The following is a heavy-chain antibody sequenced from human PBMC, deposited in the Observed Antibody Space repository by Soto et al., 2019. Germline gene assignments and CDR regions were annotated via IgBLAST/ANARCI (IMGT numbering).Heavy chain of an antibody. CDR3: AREETKSSYWYFDL. J-gene: IGHJ2*01. V-gene: IGHV3-21*01. CDR2: IDTSGTYT. Sequence: EVQLVESGGGLVKPGGSLRLSCAASGFTFNNYNMNWVRQAPGKGLEWVASIDTSGTYTNYADSVRGRFTISRDNAKKSLYLEMSSLRDEDTAVYYCAREETKSSYWYFDLWGRGTLVTVS. D-gene: IGHD2-2*01. CDR1: GFTFNNYN.